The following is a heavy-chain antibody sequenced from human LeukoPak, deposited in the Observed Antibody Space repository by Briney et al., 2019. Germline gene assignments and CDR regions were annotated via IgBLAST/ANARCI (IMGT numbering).Heavy chain of an antibody. Sequence: GGPLRLSCAASGFIFSSYSMNWVRQAPGKGLEWVSYISSGSSTIYYADSVKGRFTISRDNAKNSLYLQMNSLRAEDTAVYYCARVLHKRNYDSSDYYGYWGQGTLVTVSS. CDR2: ISSGSSTI. V-gene: IGHV3-48*01. CDR3: ARVLHKRNYDSSDYYGY. D-gene: IGHD3-22*01. J-gene: IGHJ4*02. CDR1: GFIFSSYS.